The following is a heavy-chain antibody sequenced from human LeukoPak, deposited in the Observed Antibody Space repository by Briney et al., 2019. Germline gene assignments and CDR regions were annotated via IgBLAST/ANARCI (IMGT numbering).Heavy chain of an antibody. D-gene: IGHD5-18*01. CDR3: TTVLNSYGYVY. Sequence: GGALRLSCAASGFTFRNAWMSWVRQAPGKGREGVGRIKSKTDGGTTDYAAPVKGRFTISRDDSKNTLYLQMNSLKTEDTAVYYCTTVLNSYGYVYWGQGTLVTVSS. CDR2: IKSKTDGGTT. CDR1: GFTFRNAW. V-gene: IGHV3-15*01. J-gene: IGHJ4*02.